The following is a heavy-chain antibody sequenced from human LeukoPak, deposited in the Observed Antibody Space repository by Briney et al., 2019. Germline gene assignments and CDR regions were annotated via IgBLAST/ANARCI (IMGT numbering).Heavy chain of an antibody. V-gene: IGHV4-30-4*01. CDR3: ARPYYYDSRIDP. J-gene: IGHJ5*02. CDR1: GGPISSGDYY. D-gene: IGHD3-22*01. Sequence: SETLSLTCAVYGGPISSGDYYWSWIRQPPGKGLEWIAYMYYSGSTYYNPSLKSRVTMSADTSKNQLSLKLSSVTAADTAVYYCARPYYYDSRIDPWGQGILVTVSS. CDR2: MYYSGST.